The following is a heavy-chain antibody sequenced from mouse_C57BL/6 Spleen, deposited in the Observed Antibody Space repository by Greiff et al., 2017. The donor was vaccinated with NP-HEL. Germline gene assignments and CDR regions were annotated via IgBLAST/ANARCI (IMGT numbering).Heavy chain of an antibody. D-gene: IGHD2-4*01. CDR1: GFTFSSYA. Sequence: EVHLVESGGGLVKPGGSLKLSCAASGFTFSSYAMSWVRQTPEKRLEWVATISDGGSYTYYPDNVKGRFTISRDNAKNNLYLQMSHLKSEDTAMYYCARGMIRAWFAYWGQGTLVTVSA. CDR2: ISDGGSYT. J-gene: IGHJ3*01. CDR3: ARGMIRAWFAY. V-gene: IGHV5-4*01.